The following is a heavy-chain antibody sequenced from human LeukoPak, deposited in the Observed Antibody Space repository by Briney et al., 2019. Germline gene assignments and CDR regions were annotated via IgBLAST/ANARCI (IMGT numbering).Heavy chain of an antibody. Sequence: SETLSLTCTVSGGSISSGNYYWSWIRQPAGKGLDWIGRIYTTGSTNYNPSLKSRVTISVDTSKNQFSLKLRSPHLGSYGYGPWELPVPYFDYWGQGTLVTVSS. J-gene: IGHJ4*02. CDR3: ELPVPYFDY. CDR1: GGSISSGNYY. V-gene: IGHV4-61*02. CDR2: IYTTGST. D-gene: IGHD3-16*01.